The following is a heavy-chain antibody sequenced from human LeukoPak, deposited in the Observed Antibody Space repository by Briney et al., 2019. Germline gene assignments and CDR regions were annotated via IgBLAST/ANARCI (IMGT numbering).Heavy chain of an antibody. D-gene: IGHD1-1*01. CDR2: IYSGGST. CDR3: ARNDGGAFDY. J-gene: IGHJ4*02. V-gene: IGHV3-66*02. CDR1: GFTVSSNY. Sequence: GGSLGLSCAASGFTVSSNYMSWVRQAPGKGLEWVSVIYSGGSTYYADSVKGRFTISRDNSKNTLYLQMNSLRAEDTAVYYCARNDGGAFDYWGQGTLVTVSS.